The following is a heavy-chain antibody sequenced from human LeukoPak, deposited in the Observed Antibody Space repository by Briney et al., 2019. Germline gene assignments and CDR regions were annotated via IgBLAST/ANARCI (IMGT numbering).Heavy chain of an antibody. V-gene: IGHV3-11*01. Sequence: PGGSLRLSCTASGFTFSDYFMSWIRQAPGNGLEWISQISRSGTTIYYADSVRGRFTISRDNAKNSLYLQMSSLRAEDTAVYYCTRDRLPYCSSGCTMVNYNGVDVWGQGTTVTVSS. CDR3: TRDRLPYCSSGCTMVNYNGVDV. CDR2: ISRSGTTI. CDR1: GFTFSDYF. D-gene: IGHD2-15*01. J-gene: IGHJ6*02.